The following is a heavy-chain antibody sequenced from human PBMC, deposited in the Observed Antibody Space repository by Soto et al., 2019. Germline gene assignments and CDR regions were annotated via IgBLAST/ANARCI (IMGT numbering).Heavy chain of an antibody. Sequence: AGGSLRLSCAGSGFTFSSYSLGGARQAPGKGLAWVSAISGSGGSTYYADSVKGRFTSSRDNSKNTLYLQMNSLRAEDTAVYYCPIAAADYFDYWGQGTLVTVSS. V-gene: IGHV3-23*01. CDR1: GFTFSSYS. D-gene: IGHD6-13*01. CDR3: PIAAADYFDY. CDR2: ISGSGGST. J-gene: IGHJ4*02.